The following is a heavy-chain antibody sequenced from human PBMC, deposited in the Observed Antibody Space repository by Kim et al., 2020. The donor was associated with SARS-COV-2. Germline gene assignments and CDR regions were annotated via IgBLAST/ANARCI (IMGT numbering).Heavy chain of an antibody. J-gene: IGHJ4*02. CDR1: GFTFDTYA. Sequence: GGSLRLSCSASGFTFDTYAMNWVRQAPGKGLEWLAVISYDESKKYYADSVKGRFTISRDISKTTLYLEMTSLGVDDTGIYYCARELFSGSWTGSFDYWGQGTLATVYS. D-gene: IGHD1-26*01. CDR3: ARELFSGSWTGSFDY. V-gene: IGHV3-30*04. CDR2: ISYDESKK.